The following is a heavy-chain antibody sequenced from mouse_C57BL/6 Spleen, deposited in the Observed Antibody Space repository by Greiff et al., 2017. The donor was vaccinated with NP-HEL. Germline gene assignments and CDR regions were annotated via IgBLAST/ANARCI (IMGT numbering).Heavy chain of an antibody. D-gene: IGHD1-1*01. CDR1: GYAFSSYW. V-gene: IGHV1-80*01. CDR3: ARGGGSSSPFAY. Sequence: VKLVESGAELVKPGASVKISCKASGYAFSSYWMNWVKQRPGKGLEWIGQIYPGDGDTNYNGKFKGKATLTADKSSSTAYMQLSSLTSEDSAVYFCARGGGSSSPFAYWGQGTLVTVSA. J-gene: IGHJ3*01. CDR2: IYPGDGDT.